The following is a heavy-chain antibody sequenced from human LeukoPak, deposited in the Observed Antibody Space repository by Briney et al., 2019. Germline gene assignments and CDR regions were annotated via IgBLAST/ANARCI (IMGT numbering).Heavy chain of an antibody. CDR3: ARARRGVAGGYYFDY. V-gene: IGHV4-59*08. CDR2: IYYRGSP. D-gene: IGHD6-19*01. CDR1: GDSISSYY. Sequence: SETLSLTCTVSGDSISSYYWSWIRQCPNKGLEWIGYIYYRGSPNYNPSLKSRVTISVDTSKNQFSLKLSSVTAADTAVYYCARARRGVAGGYYFDYWGQGTLVTVSS. J-gene: IGHJ4*02.